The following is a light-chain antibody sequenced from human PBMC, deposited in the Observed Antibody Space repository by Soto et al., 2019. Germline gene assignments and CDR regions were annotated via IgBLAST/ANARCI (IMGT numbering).Light chain of an antibody. Sequence: DIQLTQSPSFLSASEGDRVTIACRASQGISSSLIWYQQKPGKAPNLLIYGASTLQSGVPSRFSGSGSGTEFTLTISSLQPEDFATYYCQHLNSFPLTFGQGTRPEIK. CDR3: QHLNSFPLT. CDR2: GAS. CDR1: QGISSS. J-gene: IGKJ5*01. V-gene: IGKV1-9*01.